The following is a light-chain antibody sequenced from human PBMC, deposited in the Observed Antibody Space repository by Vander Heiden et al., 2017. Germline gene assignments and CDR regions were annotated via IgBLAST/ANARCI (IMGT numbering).Light chain of an antibody. CDR2: DAS. J-gene: IGKJ1*01. V-gene: IGKV1-5*01. CDR3: QQYNSYQWT. CDR1: QSISSW. Sequence: DIQMTQSPSTLSASVGDRVTITCRASQSISSWLAWDQQKPGKAPKLLIYDASSLESGVPSRFSGSGSGTEFTLTISSLQPDDFATYYCQQYNSYQWTFGQGTKVEIK.